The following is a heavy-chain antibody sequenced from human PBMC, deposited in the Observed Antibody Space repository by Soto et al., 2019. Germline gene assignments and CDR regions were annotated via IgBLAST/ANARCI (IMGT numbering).Heavy chain of an antibody. CDR1: GGSISSGGYY. CDR3: ARDQLEYGIAAAVGWFDP. Sequence: PSETLSLTCTVSGGSISSGGYYWSWIRQHPGKGLEWIGYIYYSGSTYYNPSLKSRVTISVDTSKNQFSLKLSSVTAADTAVYYCARDQLEYGIAAAVGWFDPWGQGTLVTVSS. V-gene: IGHV4-31*03. CDR2: IYYSGST. J-gene: IGHJ5*02. D-gene: IGHD6-13*01.